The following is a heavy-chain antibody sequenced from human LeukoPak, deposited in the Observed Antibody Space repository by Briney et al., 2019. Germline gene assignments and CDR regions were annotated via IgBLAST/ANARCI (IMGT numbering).Heavy chain of an antibody. CDR3: AKDRSIGYCSGGSCYSDDY. D-gene: IGHD2-15*01. CDR1: GFTFSSYG. V-gene: IGHV3-30*18. Sequence: GGSLRLSCAASGFTFSSYGMHWVRQAPGKGLEWVAVISYDGSNKDYADSVKGRFTISRDNSKNTLYLQMNSLRAEDTAVYYCAKDRSIGYCSGGSCYSDDYWGQGTLVTVSS. J-gene: IGHJ4*02. CDR2: ISYDGSNK.